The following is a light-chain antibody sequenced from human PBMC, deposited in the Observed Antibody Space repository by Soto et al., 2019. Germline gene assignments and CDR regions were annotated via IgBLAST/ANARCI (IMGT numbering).Light chain of an antibody. CDR1: SSDVGGYDF. J-gene: IGLJ1*01. CDR3: SSYAGSNNYV. V-gene: IGLV2-8*01. CDR2: EVS. Sequence: QSALTQPPSASGSPGQSVTISCTGTSSDVGGYDFVSWYQQHPGKAPKLMIHEVSKRPSGVPDRFSGSKSGSTASLTVSGLQAEDEADYYCSSYAGSNNYVFGTGTKVTVL.